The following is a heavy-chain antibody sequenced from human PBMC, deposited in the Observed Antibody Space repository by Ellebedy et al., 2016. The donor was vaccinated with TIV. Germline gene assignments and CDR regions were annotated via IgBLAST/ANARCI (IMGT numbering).Heavy chain of an antibody. D-gene: IGHD1-7*01. CDR3: ARAQAKGGNFNFDF. V-gene: IGHV4-30-4*01. Sequence: SCTVSGSSINSDDYYWSWIRQPPGKALEWIGYVFYSGGTYYNPSLKSRLTISLVTSKNQFSLKMTSVTAADTAVYYCARAQAKGGNFNFDFWGQGTLITVSS. CDR1: GSSINSDDYY. J-gene: IGHJ4*02. CDR2: VFYSGGT.